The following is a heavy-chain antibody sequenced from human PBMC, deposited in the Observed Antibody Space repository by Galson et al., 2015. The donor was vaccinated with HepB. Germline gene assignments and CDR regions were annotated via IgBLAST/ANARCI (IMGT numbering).Heavy chain of an antibody. J-gene: IGHJ6*02. CDR1: GFTFSSYW. V-gene: IGHV3-7*03. D-gene: IGHD3-22*01. CDR3: ARDRNYYDSSGYSRGRASGYYGMDV. Sequence: SLRLSCAASGFTFSSYWMSWVRQAPGKGLEWVANIKQDGSEKYYVDSVKGRFTISRDNAKNSLYLQMNSLRAEDTAVYYCARDRNYYDSSGYSRGRASGYYGMDVWGQGTTVTVSS. CDR2: IKQDGSEK.